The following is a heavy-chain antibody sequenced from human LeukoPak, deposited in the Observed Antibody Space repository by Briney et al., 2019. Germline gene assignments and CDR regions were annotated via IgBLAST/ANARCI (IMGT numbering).Heavy chain of an antibody. J-gene: IGHJ4*02. CDR3: ARDVERGYFDY. D-gene: IGHD1-1*01. V-gene: IGHV3-30*01. CDR1: GFTFSGSA. Sequence: GGSLRLSCAASGFTFSGSAMHWVRQAPGKGLEWVAVISYDGSNKYYADSVKGRFTISRDNSKNTLYLQMNSLRAEDTAVYYCARDVERGYFDYWGQGTLVTVSS. CDR2: ISYDGSNK.